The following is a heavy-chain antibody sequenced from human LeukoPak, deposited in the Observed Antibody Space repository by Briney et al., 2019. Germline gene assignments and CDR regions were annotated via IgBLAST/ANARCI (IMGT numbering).Heavy chain of an antibody. Sequence: PSETLSLTCTVSGGSISSSSNFWGWIRQPPGKGLEWIGSISYSGSTYYNPSLKSRVTISVDTSKIQFSLKLSSVTAADTAVYYCGRLRGAMTTVTSNFDYWGQGTLVTVSS. CDR1: GGSISSSSNF. V-gene: IGHV4-39*01. CDR2: ISYSGST. CDR3: GRLRGAMTTVTSNFDY. D-gene: IGHD4-17*01. J-gene: IGHJ4*02.